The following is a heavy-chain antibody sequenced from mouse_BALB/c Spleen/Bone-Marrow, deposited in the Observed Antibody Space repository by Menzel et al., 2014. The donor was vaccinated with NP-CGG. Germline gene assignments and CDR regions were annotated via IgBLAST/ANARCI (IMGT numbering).Heavy chain of an antibody. CDR3: APYYSGRWFAN. J-gene: IGHJ3*01. Sequence: VQLQQSGAELVKPGASVKLSCTASGFNIKDTYMHWVKQRPEQGPEWIGRIDPANGNIKYDPKFQGKATITADTSSNTAYLQLSSLTSEDTAVYYCAPYYSGRWFANWGQGTLVTVSA. V-gene: IGHV14-3*02. CDR1: GFNIKDTY. CDR2: IDPANGNI. D-gene: IGHD1-1*01.